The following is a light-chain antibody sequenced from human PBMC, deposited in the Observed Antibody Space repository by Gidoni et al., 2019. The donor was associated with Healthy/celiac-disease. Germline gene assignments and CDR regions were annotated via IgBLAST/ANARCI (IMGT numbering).Light chain of an antibody. CDR1: SSDIGAYNY. Sequence: SALTQPPSAAGSPGRSVSISCTGTSSDIGAYNYVSWFQHHPGKAPKVMIYEVDKRPSGVPDRFSGAKSGNTASLTVSGLQPEDEADYYCSSYAGSNNLGVFGTGTTVTVL. V-gene: IGLV2-8*01. CDR2: EVD. J-gene: IGLJ1*01. CDR3: SSYAGSNNLGV.